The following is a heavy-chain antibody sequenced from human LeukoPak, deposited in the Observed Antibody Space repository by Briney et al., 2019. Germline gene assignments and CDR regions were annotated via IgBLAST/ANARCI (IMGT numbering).Heavy chain of an antibody. Sequence: SQTLSLTCTVSGGSISSGSYYWNWIRQPAGKGLEWIGRMYTSGTTNYNPSLKSRVTISVDTSKNQFSLKLSSVTAADTAVYYCARGVLLWFGGAFNWFDPWGQGTLVTVSS. J-gene: IGHJ5*02. V-gene: IGHV4-61*02. CDR2: MYTSGTT. CDR1: GGSISSGSYY. CDR3: ARGVLLWFGGAFNWFDP. D-gene: IGHD3-10*01.